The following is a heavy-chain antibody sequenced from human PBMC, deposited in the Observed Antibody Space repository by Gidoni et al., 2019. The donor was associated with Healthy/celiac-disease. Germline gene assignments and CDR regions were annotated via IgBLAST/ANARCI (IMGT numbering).Heavy chain of an antibody. J-gene: IGHJ2*01. V-gene: IGHV4-61*02. D-gene: IGHD6-19*01. CDR3: ARVLAVAGRYFDL. Sequence: QVQLQESGPGLVKPSQTLSLPCPVPGGSISSGSYYWSWIRQPAGKGLEWIGRIYTSGSTNYNPSLKSRVTISVDTSKNQFSLKLSSVTAADTAVYYCARVLAVAGRYFDLWGRGTLVTVSS. CDR1: GGSISSGSYY. CDR2: IYTSGST.